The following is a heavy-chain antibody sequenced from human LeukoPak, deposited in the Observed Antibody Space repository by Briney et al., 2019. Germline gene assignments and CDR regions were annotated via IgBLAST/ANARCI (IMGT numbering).Heavy chain of an antibody. CDR1: GFTFSSYG. Sequence: GGSLRLSCAASGFTFSSYGMHWVRQAPGKGLEWVAVISYDGSNKYYADSVKGRFTISRDNSKNTLYLQMNSLRAEDTAVYYCATDTSYGYKPTPIPYRSYYYYGMDVWGQGTTVTVSS. CDR3: ATDTSYGYKPTPIPYRSYYYYGMDV. CDR2: ISYDGSNK. V-gene: IGHV3-30*03. J-gene: IGHJ6*02. D-gene: IGHD5-18*01.